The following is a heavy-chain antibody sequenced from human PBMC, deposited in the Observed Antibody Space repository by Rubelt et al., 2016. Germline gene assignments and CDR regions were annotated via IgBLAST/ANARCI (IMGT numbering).Heavy chain of an antibody. CDR2: ISDSGTTI. CDR1: GFTFSGYE. CDR3: ARGGQRVADY. Sequence: GGSLRLSCAASGFTFSGYEMNWVRQAPGKGLEWVSYISDSGTTIYYADSVKGRFTISRDNAKNSLYLQMNSLRAEDTAVYYCARGGQRVADYWGQGTQVMVSS. V-gene: IGHV3-48*03. D-gene: IGHD6-6*01. J-gene: IGHJ4*02.